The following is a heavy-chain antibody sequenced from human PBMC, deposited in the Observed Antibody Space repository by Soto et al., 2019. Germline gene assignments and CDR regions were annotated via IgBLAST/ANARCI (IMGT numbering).Heavy chain of an antibody. D-gene: IGHD3-22*01. J-gene: IGHJ4*02. CDR3: AKTYYYDSGGPFDY. CDR1: GFTFTSYA. V-gene: IGHV3-23*01. CDR2: VSGFGGKT. Sequence: PGGSLGLSCAASGFTFTSYAMSWVRQAPGKGLEWVSAVSGFGGKTYYADSVKGRFTISRDNSKNTLDLQMNSLRAADTAVYYCAKTYYYDSGGPFDYWGQGALVTVSS.